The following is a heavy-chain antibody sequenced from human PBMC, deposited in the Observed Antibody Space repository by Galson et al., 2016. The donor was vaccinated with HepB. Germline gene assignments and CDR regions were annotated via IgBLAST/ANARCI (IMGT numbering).Heavy chain of an antibody. J-gene: IGHJ5*02. V-gene: IGHV4-4*07. D-gene: IGHD6-13*01. CDR1: GGPINSYY. Sequence: SETLSLTCTVSGGPINSYYWSWIRQSVGKGLEWIGRIYSSGHTNYNPSLKSRATMSVDRSKKQVSLEVSSVTAADTDVYYCARDMESSIWPGWFDPWGQGILGTVSS. CDR2: IYSSGHT. CDR3: ARDMESSIWPGWFDP.